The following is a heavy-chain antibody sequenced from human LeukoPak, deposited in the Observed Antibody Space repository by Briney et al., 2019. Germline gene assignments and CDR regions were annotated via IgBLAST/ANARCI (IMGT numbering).Heavy chain of an antibody. D-gene: IGHD1-26*01. CDR1: GFTLSSYS. Sequence: GGSLRLSCAASGFTLSSYSMNWVRQAPGKGLEWVSSISSSSSYIYYADSVKGRFTISRDNSKNTLYLQMNSLRAEDTAVYYCARVVPGASLDVWGQGTTVTVSS. CDR2: ISSSSSYI. J-gene: IGHJ6*02. V-gene: IGHV3-21*01. CDR3: ARVVPGASLDV.